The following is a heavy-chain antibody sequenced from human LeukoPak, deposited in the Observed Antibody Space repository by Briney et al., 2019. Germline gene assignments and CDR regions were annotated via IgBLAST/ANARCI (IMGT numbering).Heavy chain of an antibody. V-gene: IGHV5-51*01. CDR3: ARPRGGWNDVGVFDY. CDR2: IYPGDSDT. CDR1: GYSLVSHW. D-gene: IGHD1-1*01. Sequence: GESLKISCKASGYSLVSHWIVWVRQMLGRGLEWLGIIYPGDSDTRYSPSFQGQVTISADKSISTAYLQWDSLKASDTAMYYCARPRGGWNDVGVFDYWGQGTLVTVSS. J-gene: IGHJ4*02.